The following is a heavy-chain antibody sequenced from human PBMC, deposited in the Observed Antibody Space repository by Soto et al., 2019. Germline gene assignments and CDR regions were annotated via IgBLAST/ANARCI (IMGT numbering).Heavy chain of an antibody. CDR1: DGSIGSYY. CDR3: NRSSGKPLYSYALY. CDR2: IYYSGST. V-gene: IGHV4-59*01. D-gene: IGHD3-16*01. Sequence: SETLSLTCTVSDGSIGSYYWSWIRQPPGKGLEWIGYIYYSGSTNYNPSLKSRVTISVDTSKNQFSLKLSSVTAADTDVYYCNRSSGKPLYSYALYWGQGTLVTVSS. J-gene: IGHJ4*02.